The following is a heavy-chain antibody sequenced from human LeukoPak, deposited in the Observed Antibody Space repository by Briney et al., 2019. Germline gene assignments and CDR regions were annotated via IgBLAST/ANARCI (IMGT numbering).Heavy chain of an antibody. CDR1: GFTFSSYA. CDR3: ATYSSGWYFSDY. V-gene: IGHV3-23*01. CDR2: ISGSGGST. D-gene: IGHD6-19*01. J-gene: IGHJ4*02. Sequence: GGSLRLSCAASGFTFSSYAMSWVRQAPGKGLEWVSAISGSGGSTYYADSVKGRFTISRDNSKNTLYLQMNSLRAEDTAVYYCATYSSGWYFSDYWGQGTLVTVSS.